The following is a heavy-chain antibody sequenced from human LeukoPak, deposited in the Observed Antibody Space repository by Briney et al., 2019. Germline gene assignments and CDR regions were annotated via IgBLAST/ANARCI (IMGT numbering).Heavy chain of an antibody. J-gene: IGHJ4*02. D-gene: IGHD5-18*01. V-gene: IGHV1-69*06. Sequence: SVKVSCKASGGTFSSYAISWVRQAPGQGLEWMGGIIPIFGTANYAQKFQGRVTMTEDTSTDTAYMELSSLRSEDTAVYYCATGGKRGYSYGFYYWGRGTLVTVSS. CDR1: GGTFSSYA. CDR3: ATGGKRGYSYGFYY. CDR2: IIPIFGTA.